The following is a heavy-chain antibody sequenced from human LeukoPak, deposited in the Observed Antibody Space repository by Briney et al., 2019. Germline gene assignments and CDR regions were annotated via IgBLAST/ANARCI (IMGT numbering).Heavy chain of an antibody. CDR3: AKDDPPIAGAFDI. J-gene: IGHJ3*02. CDR1: GFTFSSYG. D-gene: IGHD6-13*01. V-gene: IGHV3-30*18. Sequence: GGSLRLSCAASGFTFSSYGMHWVRQAPGKGLEWVAVISYDGSNKYYADSVKGRFTISRDNSKNTLYLQMNSLRAEDTAVYYCAKDDPPIAGAFDIWGQGTMVTVSS. CDR2: ISYDGSNK.